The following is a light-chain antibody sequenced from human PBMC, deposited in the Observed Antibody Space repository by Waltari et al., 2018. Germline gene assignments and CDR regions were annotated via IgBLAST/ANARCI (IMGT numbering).Light chain of an antibody. Sequence: QTVVTQEPSLSVSTGGTVTLTCTLSSCSLSTTSYATWYQQTPGQAPRPRVYKGNSRSSGVPDRFSGSILGNKAALTITGAQADDECDYDCSLYMGSGIWVFGGGTKLTVL. V-gene: IGLV8-61*01. J-gene: IGLJ3*02. CDR2: KGN. CDR3: SLYMGSGIWV. CDR1: SCSLSTTSY.